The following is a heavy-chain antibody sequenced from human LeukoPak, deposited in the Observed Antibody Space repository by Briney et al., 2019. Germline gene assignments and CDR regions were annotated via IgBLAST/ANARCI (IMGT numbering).Heavy chain of an antibody. V-gene: IGHV3-23*01. CDR3: AKDRKDTAMVGWDLDY. J-gene: IGHJ4*02. D-gene: IGHD5-18*01. CDR1: GFTFSRYA. CDR2: ISGSGGST. Sequence: GGSLRLSCAASGFTFSRYAMSWVRQAPGKGLEWVSAISGSGGSTYYADSVKGRFTISRDNSKNTLYLQMNSLSAEATAVYYCAKDRKDTAMVGWDLDYWGQGTLVTVSS.